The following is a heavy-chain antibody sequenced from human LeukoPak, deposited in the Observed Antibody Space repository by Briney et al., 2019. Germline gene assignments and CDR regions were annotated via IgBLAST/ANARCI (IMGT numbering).Heavy chain of an antibody. V-gene: IGHV3-30*02. J-gene: IGHJ4*02. CDR1: GFTFSSFG. CDR3: ATQEMATVLDY. CDR2: IRFDGHNK. Sequence: GGSLRLSCAASGFTFSSFGMHWVRQAPGKGLEWVAFIRFDGHNKYYADSVKGRFTISRDNSKNTLYLQMNSLRAEDTAVYYCATQEMATVLDYWGQGTLVTVSS. D-gene: IGHD5-24*01.